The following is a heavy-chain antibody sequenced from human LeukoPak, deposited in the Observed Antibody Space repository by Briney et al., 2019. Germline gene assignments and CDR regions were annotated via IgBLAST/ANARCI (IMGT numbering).Heavy chain of an antibody. Sequence: ASVKVSCKASGGTFSSYAISWVRQAPGQGLEWMGGIIPIFGTANYAQKFQGRVTITADESTSTAYMELSSLRSEDTAVYYCARDAYYYDGSGYYLKHWGQGTLVTVSS. V-gene: IGHV1-69*13. CDR2: IIPIFGTA. CDR1: GGTFSSYA. J-gene: IGHJ1*01. D-gene: IGHD3-22*01. CDR3: ARDAYYYDGSGYYLKH.